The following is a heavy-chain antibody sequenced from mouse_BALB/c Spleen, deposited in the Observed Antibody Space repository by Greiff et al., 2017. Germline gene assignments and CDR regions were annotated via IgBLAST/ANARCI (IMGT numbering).Heavy chain of an antibody. CDR1: GFTFSSFG. J-gene: IGHJ4*01. CDR2: ISSGSSTI. CDR3: ATITTATYYAMDY. V-gene: IGHV5-17*02. D-gene: IGHD1-2*01. Sequence: EVKLVESGGGLVQPGGSRKLSCAASGFTFSSFGMHWVRQAPEKGLEWVAYISSGSSTIYYADTVKGRFTISRDNPKNTLFLQMTSLRSEDTAMYYCATITTATYYAMDYWGQGTSVTVSS.